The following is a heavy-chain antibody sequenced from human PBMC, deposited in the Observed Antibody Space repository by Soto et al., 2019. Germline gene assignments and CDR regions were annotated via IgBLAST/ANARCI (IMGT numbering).Heavy chain of an antibody. J-gene: IGHJ6*02. V-gene: IGHV3-30*03. CDR2: ISYDGNNK. Sequence: PGGSLRLSCAATGFTFSSYVMHWVRQAPGKGLEGVADISYDGNNKYYADSVKGRFTISRDNSKNTLYLQMNSLRAEDTAVYYCDCTGCRCYHRLDVWGQGTTVTFSS. CDR3: DCTGCRCYHRLDV. D-gene: IGHD2-8*02. CDR1: GFTFSSYV.